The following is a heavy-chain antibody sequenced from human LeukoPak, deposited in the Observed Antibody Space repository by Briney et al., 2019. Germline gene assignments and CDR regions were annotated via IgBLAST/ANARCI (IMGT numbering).Heavy chain of an antibody. V-gene: IGHV3-49*04. CDR3: RTVVTYGDSKYYF. CDR2: ISSKPYGGTT. J-gene: IGHJ4*02. CDR1: GFTFRHYA. Sequence: HPGGSLRLSCTASGFTFRHYAMNWVRQAPGKGLEWVGFISSKPYGGTTEYAASVKGRFTISRDDSKSIAYLQMNSLKTEDTAVYYCRTVVTYGDSKYYFWGQGTLVTVSS. D-gene: IGHD4-17*01.